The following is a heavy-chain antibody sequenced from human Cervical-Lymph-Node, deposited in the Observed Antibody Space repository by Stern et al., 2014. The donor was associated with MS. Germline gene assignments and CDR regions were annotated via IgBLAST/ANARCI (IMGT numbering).Heavy chain of an antibody. V-gene: IGHV3-66*01. CDR3: TREMAAGRLDP. CDR2: FSSGFST. CDR1: GSTVISNY. D-gene: IGHD6-19*01. J-gene: IGHJ5*02. Sequence: QLVVSGGPLVQPGGSLRLSCAASGSTVISNYMTWVRQAPGKGLEGVSIFSSGFSTYFAESVKTIFGFAMDNSKNTLFPHMKNLRVEATAMYYCTREMAAGRLDPWGRGPLVIVPA.